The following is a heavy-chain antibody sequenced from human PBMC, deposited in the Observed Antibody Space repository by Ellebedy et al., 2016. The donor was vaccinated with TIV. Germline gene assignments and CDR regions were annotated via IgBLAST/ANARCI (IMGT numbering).Heavy chain of an antibody. J-gene: IGHJ5*02. CDR1: GFQFDDYG. CDR2: IDRHGRAT. V-gene: IGHV3-20*04. CDR3: TRGPGFGP. Sequence: GESLKISXEASGFQFDDYGMSWVRQAPGRGLEWVSTIDRHGRATIYADSVKGRFTISRDNDKKSLYLQMNSLRVEDTAVYYCTRGPGFGPWGQGTLVTVSS.